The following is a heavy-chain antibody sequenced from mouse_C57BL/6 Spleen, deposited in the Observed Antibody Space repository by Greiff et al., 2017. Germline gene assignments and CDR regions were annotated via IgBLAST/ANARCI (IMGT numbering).Heavy chain of an antibody. Sequence: VQLQQSGAELVRPGASVTLSCKASGYTFTDYEMHWVKQTPVHGLEWIGAIDPETGGTAYNQKFKGKAILTADKSSSTAYMELRSLTSEDSAAYYCTISYAYFDYWGQGTTLTVSS. CDR3: TISYAYFDY. D-gene: IGHD1-1*01. CDR1: GYTFTDYE. J-gene: IGHJ2*01. V-gene: IGHV1-15*01. CDR2: IDPETGGT.